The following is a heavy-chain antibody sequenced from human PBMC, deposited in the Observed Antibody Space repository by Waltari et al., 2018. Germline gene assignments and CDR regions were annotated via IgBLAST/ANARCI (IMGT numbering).Heavy chain of an antibody. CDR3: ARDHSTSWSHDAYDV. CDR2: VYHSGAT. Sequence: QVKLQESGPGLVRPSETLSLTCLVSDQSIKSGFYWGWLRLPPGKGLEWIGSVYHSGATYDNPSLSSRVTISVDTSKNQGFRRLASVTAADTGMYYCARDHSTSWSHDAYDVWGPGTMVTVAS. D-gene: IGHD2-2*01. J-gene: IGHJ3*01. CDR1: DQSIKSGFY. V-gene: IGHV4-38-2*02.